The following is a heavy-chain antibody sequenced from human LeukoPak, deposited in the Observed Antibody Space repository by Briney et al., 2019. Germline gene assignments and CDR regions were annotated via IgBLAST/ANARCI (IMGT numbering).Heavy chain of an antibody. CDR1: GFTFSDYA. J-gene: IGHJ4*02. V-gene: IGHV3-23*01. CDR2: VSGTGGST. CDR3: ASEYSSGWPNFDY. Sequence: GGSLRLSCAASGFTFSDYAMSWARQAPGKGLEWVSAVSGTGGSTDYADSVKGRFTISRDNSKNTLFLQMNSLRAEDTAVYYCASEYSSGWPNFDYWGQGTLVTVSS. D-gene: IGHD6-19*01.